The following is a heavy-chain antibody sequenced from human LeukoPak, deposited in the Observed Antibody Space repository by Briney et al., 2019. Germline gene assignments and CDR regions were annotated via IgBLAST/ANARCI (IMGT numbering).Heavy chain of an antibody. J-gene: IGHJ3*02. D-gene: IGHD4-17*01. CDR3: ARSSDQHDYGDYNDAFDI. Sequence: PSETLSLTCTVSGGSISSYYWSWIRQPPGKGLEWLGYIYYSGSTNYNPSLKSRVTISVDTSKNQFSLKLSSVTAADTAVYYCARSSDQHDYGDYNDAFDIWGQGTMVTVSS. CDR2: IYYSGST. V-gene: IGHV4-59*01. CDR1: GGSISSYY.